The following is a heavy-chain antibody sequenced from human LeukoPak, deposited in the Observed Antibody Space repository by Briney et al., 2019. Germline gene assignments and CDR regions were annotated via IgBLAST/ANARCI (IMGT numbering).Heavy chain of an antibody. CDR3: AREGGSGWSDY. CDR1: GFTFDDYA. V-gene: IGHV3-43*02. Sequence: GGSLRLSCVASGFTFDDYAMHWVRQAPGKGLEWVSLISGDGGSTYYADSVKGRFTISRDNAKNSLYLQMNSLRAEDTAVYYCAREGGSGWSDYWGQGTLVTVSS. J-gene: IGHJ4*02. D-gene: IGHD6-19*01. CDR2: ISGDGGST.